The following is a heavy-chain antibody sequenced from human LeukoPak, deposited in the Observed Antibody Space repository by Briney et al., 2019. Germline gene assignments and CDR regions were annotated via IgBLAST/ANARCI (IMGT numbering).Heavy chain of an antibody. D-gene: IGHD4-11*01. CDR3: ARTYSPALDV. CDR1: GFTFSSYS. J-gene: IGHJ6*04. V-gene: IGHV3-21*04. Sequence: SGGSLRLSCAASGFTFSSYSMNWVRQAPGKGLEWVSFISSSSAHINYADSVKGRFTISRDNAKNSLYLQMNSLRAEDTAVYYCARTYSPALDVWGKGTTVTVSS. CDR2: ISSSSAHI.